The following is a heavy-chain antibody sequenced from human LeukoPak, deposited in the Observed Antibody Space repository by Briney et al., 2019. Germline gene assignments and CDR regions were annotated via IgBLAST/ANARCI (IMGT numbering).Heavy chain of an antibody. CDR3: ARVGDGYSVNYFDC. CDR1: GFTFSNYN. CDR2: ISSTSSTV. Sequence: GGSLRLSCAASGFTFSNYNMNWVRQARGKGLEWVSYISSTSSTVYYADSVKGRFTVSRDNAKNSLYLQMNSLRDEDTAMFYCARVGDGYSVNYFDCWGQGTLVTVSS. D-gene: IGHD5-24*01. J-gene: IGHJ4*02. V-gene: IGHV3-48*02.